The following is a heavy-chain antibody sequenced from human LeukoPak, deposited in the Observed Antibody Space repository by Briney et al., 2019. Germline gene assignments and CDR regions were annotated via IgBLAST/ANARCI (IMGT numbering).Heavy chain of an antibody. CDR3: ARDLREGGNSGRYFDL. CDR2: INHSGST. J-gene: IGHJ2*01. V-gene: IGHV4-34*01. Sequence: SETLSLTCAVYGGSFSGYYWSWIRQPPGKGLEWIGEINHSGSTNYNPSLKSRVTISVDTSKNQFSLKLSSVTAADTALYYCARDLREGGNSGRYFDLWGRGTLVTVSS. CDR1: GGSFSGYY. D-gene: IGHD4-23*01.